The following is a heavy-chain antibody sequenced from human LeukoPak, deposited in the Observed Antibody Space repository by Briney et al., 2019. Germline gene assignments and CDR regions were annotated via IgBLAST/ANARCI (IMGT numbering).Heavy chain of an antibody. CDR2: IYYSGST. CDR1: GGSISSYY. CDR3: ARDRGSGFDY. D-gene: IGHD3-10*01. J-gene: IGHJ4*02. V-gene: IGHV4-59*01. Sequence: PSETLSLTCTVSGGSISSYYWSWIRQPPGKGLEWIGYIYYSGSTNYNPSLKSRVTISVDTSKNQSSLKPSSVTAADTAVYYCARDRGSGFDYWGQGTLVTVSS.